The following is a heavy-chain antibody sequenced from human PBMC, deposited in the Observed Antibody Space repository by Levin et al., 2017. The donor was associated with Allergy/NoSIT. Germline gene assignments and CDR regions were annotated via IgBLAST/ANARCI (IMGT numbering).Heavy chain of an antibody. CDR3: ARGLGPVWRYCSGGSCSWGNWFDP. V-gene: IGHV1-8*01. CDR1: GYTFTSYD. D-gene: IGHD2-15*01. J-gene: IGHJ5*02. Sequence: PWASVKVSCKASGYTFTSYDINWVRQATGQGLEWMGWMNPNSGNTGYAQKFQGRVTMTRNTSISTAYMELSSLRSEDTAVYYCARGLGPVWRYCSGGSCSWGNWFDPWGQGTLVTVSS. CDR2: MNPNSGNT.